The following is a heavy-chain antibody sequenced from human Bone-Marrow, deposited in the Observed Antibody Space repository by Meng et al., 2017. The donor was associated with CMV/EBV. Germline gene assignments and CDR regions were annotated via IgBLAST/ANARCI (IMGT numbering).Heavy chain of an antibody. CDR2: IYRSGST. CDR1: GGSMSGYY. V-gene: IGHV4-59*01. Sequence: SETLSLTCTVSGGSMSGYYWSWIRQPPGKGLEWIGYIYRSGSTNYNPSLKSRVTISVDTSKNQFSLKLSSVTAADTAVYYCARETRWNYVDYWGQGTLVTVSS. D-gene: IGHD3-3*01. J-gene: IGHJ4*02. CDR3: ARETRWNYVDY.